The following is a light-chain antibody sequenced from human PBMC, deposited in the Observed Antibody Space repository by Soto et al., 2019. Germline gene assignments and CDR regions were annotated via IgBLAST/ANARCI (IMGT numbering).Light chain of an antibody. CDR1: SSDVGTYNY. V-gene: IGLV2-11*01. Sequence: QSALTQPRSVSGSPGQSVTISCTGTSSDVGTYNYVSWYQQHPGKAPKLMIYDVNKRPSGVPDRFSGSKSGNTASLTISGLQAEDEADYYCCSYAGSYTFEVFGGGTKVTVL. CDR2: DVN. CDR3: CSYAGSYTFEV. J-gene: IGLJ3*02.